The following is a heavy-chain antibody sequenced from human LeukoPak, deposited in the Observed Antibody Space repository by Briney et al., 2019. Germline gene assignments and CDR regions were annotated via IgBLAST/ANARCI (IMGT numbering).Heavy chain of an antibody. J-gene: IGHJ4*02. Sequence: SETLPLTCTVSGGSISSYYWSWIRQPPGKGLEWIGYIYYSGSTNYNPSLKSRVTISVDTSKNQSSLKLSSVTAADTAVYYCARYGRDGYNYVGYRGQGTLVTVSS. CDR3: ARYGRDGYNYVGY. V-gene: IGHV4-59*01. CDR1: GGSISSYY. D-gene: IGHD5-24*01. CDR2: IYYSGST.